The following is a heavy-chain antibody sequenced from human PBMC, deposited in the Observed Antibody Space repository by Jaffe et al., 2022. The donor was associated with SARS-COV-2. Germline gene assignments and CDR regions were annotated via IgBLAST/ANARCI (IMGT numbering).Heavy chain of an antibody. CDR3: ATDYGGNSESDAFDI. J-gene: IGHJ3*02. CDR1: GGTFSSYT. V-gene: IGHV1-69*02. CDR2: IIPILGIA. D-gene: IGHD4-17*01. Sequence: QVQLVQSGAEVKKPGSSVKVSCKASGGTFSSYTISWVRQAPGQGLEWMGRIIPILGIANYAQKFQGRVTITADKSTSTAYMELSSLRSEDTAVYYCATDYGGNSESDAFDIWGQGTMVTVSS.